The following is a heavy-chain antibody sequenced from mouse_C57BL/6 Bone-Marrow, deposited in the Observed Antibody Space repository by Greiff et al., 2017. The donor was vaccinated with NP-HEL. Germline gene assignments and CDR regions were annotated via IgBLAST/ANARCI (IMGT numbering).Heavy chain of an antibody. CDR1: GFTFSSYG. D-gene: IGHD1-1*01. CDR2: ISSGGSYT. CDR3: ASLHYYGSWAY. V-gene: IGHV5-6*01. Sequence: EVKVVESGGDLVKPGGSLKLSCAASGFTFSSYGMSWVRQTPDKRLEWVATISSGGSYTYYPDSVKGRFTISRDTAKNTLYLQMSSLKSEDTAMYYCASLHYYGSWAYWGQGTLVTVSA. J-gene: IGHJ3*01.